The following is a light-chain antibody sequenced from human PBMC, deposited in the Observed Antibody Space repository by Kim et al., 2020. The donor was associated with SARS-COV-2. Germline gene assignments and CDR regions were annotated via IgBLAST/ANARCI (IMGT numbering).Light chain of an antibody. J-gene: IGKJ1*01. CDR1: QSVGTN. CDR3: QQYNNWPRT. CDR2: AAS. V-gene: IGKV3-15*01. Sequence: EIIMTQSPATLSVSPGERATLSCRASQSVGTNLARYQQRPGQAPRFLIYAASARATTTPGKFSGSGSGTEFTLTISSLQSEDFAVYYCQQYNNWPRTFGQGTKVDIK.